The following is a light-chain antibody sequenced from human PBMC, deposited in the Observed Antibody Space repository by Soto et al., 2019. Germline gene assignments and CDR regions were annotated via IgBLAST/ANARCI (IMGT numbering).Light chain of an antibody. J-gene: IGKJ5*01. CDR3: MQPIHTPPVT. CDR1: QSVMHNKGYNY. CDR2: LAS. V-gene: IGKV2-28*01. Sequence: ILMAQSPLALRVTPGESASIFFRSIQSVMHNKGYNYLDWYLQKPGRSPQHLMYLASVRAPGVPARFSGSGSGTNFTLKISRLEDADVGVSYCMQPIHTPPVTFGQGTRLEIK.